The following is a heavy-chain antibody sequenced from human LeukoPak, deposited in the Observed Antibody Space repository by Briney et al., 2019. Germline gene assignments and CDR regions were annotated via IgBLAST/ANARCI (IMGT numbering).Heavy chain of an antibody. V-gene: IGHV3-30*04. CDR2: ISYDGSNK. CDR1: GFTFSSYA. J-gene: IGHJ4*02. D-gene: IGHD2-15*01. CDR3: ARADGYCSGGSCYPNDY. Sequence: GGSLRLSCAASGFTFSSYAMHWVRQAPGKGLEWVAVISYDGSNKYYADSVKGRFTISRDNSKNTLYLQMNSLRAEDTAVYYCARADGYCSGGSCYPNDYWGQGTLVTVSS.